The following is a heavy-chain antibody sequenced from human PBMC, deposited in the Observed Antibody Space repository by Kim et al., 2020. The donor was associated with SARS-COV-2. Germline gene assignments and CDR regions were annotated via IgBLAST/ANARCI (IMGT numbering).Heavy chain of an antibody. J-gene: IGHJ1*01. D-gene: IGHD6-13*01. CDR3: AKGVRAAAPFQH. V-gene: IGHV3-23*01. Sequence: SSEDAVKGRLTISRDNSKSTLYLQMNSLRAEDTAVYHCAKGVRAAAPFQHWGQGTLVTVSS.